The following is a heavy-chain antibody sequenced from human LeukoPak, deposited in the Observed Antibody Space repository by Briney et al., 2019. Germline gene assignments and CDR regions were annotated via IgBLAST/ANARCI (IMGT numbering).Heavy chain of an antibody. V-gene: IGHV1-69*04. J-gene: IGHJ3*02. CDR1: GGTFSSYA. CDR3: ASPSDDIVVVVAAPSGDAFDI. CDR2: IIPILGIA. Sequence: SVKVSCKASGGTFSSYAISWVRQAPGQGLEWMGRIIPILGIANYAQKFQGRVTITADKSTSTAYMELSSLRSEDTAVYYCASPSDDIVVVVAAPSGDAFDIWGQGTMVTVSS. D-gene: IGHD2-15*01.